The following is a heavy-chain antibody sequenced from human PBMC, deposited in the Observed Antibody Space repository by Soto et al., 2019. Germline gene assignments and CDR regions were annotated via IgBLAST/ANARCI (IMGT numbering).Heavy chain of an antibody. CDR2: INPSGGST. V-gene: IGHV1-46*01. CDR3: ASAIGYCTNGVCPDYGMDV. D-gene: IGHD2-8*01. Sequence: ASAKVSCKASGYTFTSYYMHWVRQAPGQGLEWMGIINPSGGSTGYAQKFQGRVTMTRDTSTSTVYMELSSLRSEDTAVYYCASAIGYCTNGVCPDYGMDVWGQGTTVTVSS. CDR1: GYTFTSYY. J-gene: IGHJ6*02.